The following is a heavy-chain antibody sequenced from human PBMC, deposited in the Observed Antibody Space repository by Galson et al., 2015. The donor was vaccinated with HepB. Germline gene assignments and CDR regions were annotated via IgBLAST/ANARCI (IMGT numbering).Heavy chain of an antibody. CDR2: IYSGGTT. J-gene: IGHJ4*02. V-gene: IGHV3-53*01. D-gene: IGHD1-26*01. CDR1: GLTVSSNH. CDR3: ASPAPPSGSFLDF. Sequence: SLRLSCAAAGLTVSSNHMTWVRQAPGQGLEWVSVIYSGGTTYYADSVKGRFTISRDNSRNTLYLQMNSLRAEDTAVYYCASPAPPSGSFLDFWGQGTLVTVSS.